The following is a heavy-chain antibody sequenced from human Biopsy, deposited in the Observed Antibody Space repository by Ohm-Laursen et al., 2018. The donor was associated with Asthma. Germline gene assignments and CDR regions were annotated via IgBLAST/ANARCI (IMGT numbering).Heavy chain of an antibody. CDR1: GYTFNSAG. V-gene: IGHV1-18*01. D-gene: IGHD3-10*01. Sequence: PSVKVSCKTSGYTFNSAGITWVRQAPGQGLEWMGWVSVYNGNTKVAQKLQDRVTMIIDTSTSTAYMELRSLRSDDTAVYFCARAVDYSHYYGIDVWGQGTTVTVS. CDR2: VSVYNGNT. J-gene: IGHJ6*02. CDR3: ARAVDYSHYYGIDV.